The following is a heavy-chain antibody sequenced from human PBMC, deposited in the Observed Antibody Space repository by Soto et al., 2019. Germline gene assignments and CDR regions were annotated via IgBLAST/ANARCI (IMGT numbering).Heavy chain of an antibody. CDR3: AKDLAARPADRDAFDI. V-gene: IGHV3-9*01. J-gene: IGHJ3*02. Sequence: EVQLVESGGGLVQPGRSLRLSCAASGFTFDDYAMHWVRQAPGKGLEWVSGISWNSGSIGYADSVKGRFTISRDNAKNSLYLQMNSLRAEDTALYYCAKDLAARPADRDAFDIWGQRTMVTVSS. D-gene: IGHD6-6*01. CDR1: GFTFDDYA. CDR2: ISWNSGSI.